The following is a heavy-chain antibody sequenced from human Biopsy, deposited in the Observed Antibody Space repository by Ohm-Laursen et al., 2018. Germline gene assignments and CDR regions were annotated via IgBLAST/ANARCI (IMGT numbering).Heavy chain of an antibody. Sequence: GTLSLTCTVSGGSISSDYWSWIRQTPGKGLEWIGYIYYSGSTSYNPSLKSRVTISVAVDTSKSQFSLRLSSVTAADTAMYYCARGEAGVYDALDIWGQGTMVIVSS. CDR1: GGSISSDY. V-gene: IGHV4-59*01. CDR3: ARGEAGVYDALDI. D-gene: IGHD5/OR15-5a*01. J-gene: IGHJ3*02. CDR2: IYYSGST.